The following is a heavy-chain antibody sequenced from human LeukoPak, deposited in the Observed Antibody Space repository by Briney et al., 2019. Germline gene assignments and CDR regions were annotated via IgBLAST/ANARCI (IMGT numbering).Heavy chain of an antibody. D-gene: IGHD3-22*01. J-gene: IGHJ4*02. CDR1: GGSISSSSYY. Sequence: PSETLSLTCTVSGGSISSSSYYWGWIRQPPGKGLEWIGRIYTSGSTNYNPSLKSRVTMSVDTSKNQFSLKLSSVTAADTAVYYCAREGGGVGYYYDSSGSRWYFDYWGQGTLVTVSS. CDR2: IYTSGST. V-gene: IGHV4-39*07. CDR3: AREGGGVGYYYDSSGSRWYFDY.